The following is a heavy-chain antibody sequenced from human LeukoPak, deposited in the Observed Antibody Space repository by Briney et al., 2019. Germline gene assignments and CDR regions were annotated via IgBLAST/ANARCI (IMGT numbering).Heavy chain of an antibody. J-gene: IGHJ4*02. CDR3: ARTGVLDGGNNFDF. D-gene: IGHD4-23*01. V-gene: IGHV3-53*01. CDR1: GFTFSSYA. Sequence: GGSLRLSCAASGFTFSSYAMSWVRQAPGKGLEWVSIIYNDGRTYYADSVKGRFTISRDNSKNTVYLQLNNLGAEDTAMYYCARTGVLDGGNNFDFWGQGTLVTVSS. CDR2: IYNDGRT.